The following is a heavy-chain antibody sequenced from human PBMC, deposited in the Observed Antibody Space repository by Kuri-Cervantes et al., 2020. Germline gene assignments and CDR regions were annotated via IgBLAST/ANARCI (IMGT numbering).Heavy chain of an antibody. D-gene: IGHD6-19*01. CDR1: GFNFSSHG. Sequence: GGSLRLSCAASGFNFSSHGMHWVRQAPGRGLEWFSYISRTTGTIYYADSVKGRFTISRDNAKTTIYLQMNSLRAEDTAVYYCAKQQWLDGFDYWGQGTLVTVSS. CDR2: ISRTTGTI. J-gene: IGHJ4*02. CDR3: AKQQWLDGFDY. V-gene: IGHV3-48*04.